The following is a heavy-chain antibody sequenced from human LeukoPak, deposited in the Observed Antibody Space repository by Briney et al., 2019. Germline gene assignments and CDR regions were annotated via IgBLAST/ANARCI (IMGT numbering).Heavy chain of an antibody. D-gene: IGHD4-17*01. CDR1: GASFSGYY. CDR2: ISGSGDT. V-gene: IGHV4-34*01. CDR3: ARGKVPEFGDLGHYFDY. J-gene: IGHJ4*02. Sequence: SETLSLTCAVYGASFSGYYWTWIRQPPGKGLEWIGDISGSGDTNYNPSLRSRITISLDMSKKELSLKVESVTAADTAVYYCARGKVPEFGDLGHYFDYWGQGTLVTVSS.